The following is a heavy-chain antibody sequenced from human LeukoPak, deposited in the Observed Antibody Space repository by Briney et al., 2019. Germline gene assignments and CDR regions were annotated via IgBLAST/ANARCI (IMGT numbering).Heavy chain of an antibody. D-gene: IGHD2-15*01. Sequence: PGGSLRLSCVASGFTFSSYAMTWVRQAPGKGLEWASGVSSSGAGTHYADSVKGRFTISRDNSKNTLYLQMNSLRAEDTAVYFCARNSADSCYSQIGLWGQGTLVTVSS. CDR2: VSSSGAGT. J-gene: IGHJ4*02. CDR3: ARNSADSCYSQIGL. CDR1: GFTFSSYA. V-gene: IGHV3-23*01.